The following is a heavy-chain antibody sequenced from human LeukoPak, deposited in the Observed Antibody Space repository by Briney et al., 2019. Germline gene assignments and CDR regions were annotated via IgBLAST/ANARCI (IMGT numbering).Heavy chain of an antibody. D-gene: IGHD4-11*01. J-gene: IGHJ4*02. CDR2: VFTSGST. CDR1: GGSISSGSYF. CDR3: ARSRDYTNLKPFDY. V-gene: IGHV4-61*02. Sequence: PSQTLSLTCTVSGGSISSGSYFWSWIRQPAGKGLEWIGRVFTSGSTSYNPSLKSRVTISLDTPKNQFSLKLNSVTAADTAVYYCARSRDYTNLKPFDYWGQGALVTVSS.